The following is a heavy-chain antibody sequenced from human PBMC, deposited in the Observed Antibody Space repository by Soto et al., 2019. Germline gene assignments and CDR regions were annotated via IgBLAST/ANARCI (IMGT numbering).Heavy chain of an antibody. CDR2: IWSDGSAK. CDR1: GFTFSNFG. J-gene: IGHJ4*02. CDR3: ARDPHHCSGGSCYSVGFDY. D-gene: IGHD2-15*01. V-gene: IGHV3-33*01. Sequence: QVQLVESGGGVVQPGRSLRLSCAASGFTFSNFGMHWVRQAPGKGLEWVTVIWSDGSAKYYADSVKGRFTISRDISEIKLYLQMNSLRAEDTAVYYCARDPHHCSGGSCYSVGFDYWGQGTLVTVSS.